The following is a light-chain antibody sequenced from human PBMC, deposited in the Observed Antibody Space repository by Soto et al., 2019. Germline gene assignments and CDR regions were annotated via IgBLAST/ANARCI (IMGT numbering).Light chain of an antibody. J-gene: IGLJ1*01. Sequence: QSALTQPASVSGSPGQSITISCTGTSSDVGFYNYVSWYQQNPGKAPKLMIYEVRNRPSGVSNRFSGSKSGNTASLTISGLQAEDEADYYCSSFTNTDTPVFGTGTKLTV. CDR2: EVR. V-gene: IGLV2-14*01. CDR3: SSFTNTDTPV. CDR1: SSDVGFYNY.